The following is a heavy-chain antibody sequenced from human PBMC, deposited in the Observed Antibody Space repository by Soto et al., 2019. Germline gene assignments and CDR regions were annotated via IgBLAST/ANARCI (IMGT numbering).Heavy chain of an antibody. CDR1: GGTFSSYA. CDR2: IIPIFGTA. CDR3: ARDLDGSGNYYTNY. J-gene: IGHJ4*02. V-gene: IGHV1-69*06. Sequence: SVKVSCKASGGTFSSYAISWVRQAPGQGLEWMGGIIPIFGTANYAQKFQGRVTITADKSTSTAYMELRSLRSDDTAVYFCARDLDGSGNYYTNYWGQGTLVTVSS. D-gene: IGHD3-10*01.